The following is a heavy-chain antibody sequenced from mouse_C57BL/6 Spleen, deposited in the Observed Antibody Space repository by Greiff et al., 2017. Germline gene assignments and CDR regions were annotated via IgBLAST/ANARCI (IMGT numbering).Heavy chain of an antibody. J-gene: IGHJ3*01. CDR2: INAYNGGT. CDR1: GYTFTDYY. V-gene: IGHV1-19*01. Sequence: EVQLQQSGPGLVKPGASVKLSCEASGYTFTDYYMNWVRQTPGKSLEWVGAINAYNGGTSYTEKFKGQATMTVDKSYSNAYLEISSLKSEDSAVYYCARDGDCAFDYWGQGTLVTVSS. CDR3: ARDGDCAFDY. D-gene: IGHD2-3*01.